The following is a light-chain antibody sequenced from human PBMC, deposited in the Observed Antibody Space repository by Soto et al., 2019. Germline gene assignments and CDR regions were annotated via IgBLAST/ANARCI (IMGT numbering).Light chain of an antibody. J-gene: IGKJ1*01. V-gene: IGKV3-20*01. CDR3: QQYGSSPRT. CDR1: QSVSSD. CDR2: GAS. Sequence: VLTQSPATLSLSPGGRATLSCRASQSVSSDLAWYQQKPGQAPRLLIYGASTRATGIPARFSGSGAGTDFTLTISRLEPEDFAVYYCQQYGSSPRTFGQGTKVDIK.